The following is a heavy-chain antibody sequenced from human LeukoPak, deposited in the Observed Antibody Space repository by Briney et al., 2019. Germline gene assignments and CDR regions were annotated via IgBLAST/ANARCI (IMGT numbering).Heavy chain of an antibody. D-gene: IGHD3-3*01. J-gene: IGHJ4*02. V-gene: IGHV4-59*01. CDR3: ARGVDYDFWSGHTMYYFDY. CDR2: IYYSGST. Sequence: SETLSLTCTVSGGSISSYYWSWTRQPPGKGLEWIGYIYYSGSTNYNPSLKSRVTISVDTSKNQFSLKLSSVTAADTAVYYCARGVDYDFWSGHTMYYFDYWGQGTLVTVSS. CDR1: GGSISSYY.